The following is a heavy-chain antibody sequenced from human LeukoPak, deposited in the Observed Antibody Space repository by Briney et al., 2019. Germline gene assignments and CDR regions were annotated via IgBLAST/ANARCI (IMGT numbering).Heavy chain of an antibody. V-gene: IGHV3-23*01. CDR2: ISGSGGST. J-gene: IGHJ4*02. D-gene: IGHD3-22*01. CDR1: RFTFSSYA. Sequence: GGSLRLSCAASRFTFSSYAMSWVRQAPGKGLEWVSAISGSGGSTYYADSVKGRFTISRDNSKNTLYLQMNSLRAEDTAVYYCARPYYYDSSGYYFYWGQGTLVTVSS. CDR3: ARPYYYDSSGYYFY.